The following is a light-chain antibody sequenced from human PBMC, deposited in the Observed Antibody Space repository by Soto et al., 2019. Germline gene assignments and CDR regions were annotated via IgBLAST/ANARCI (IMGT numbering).Light chain of an antibody. Sequence: QLVLTQSPSASASLGASVKITCTLSSGHSSYAIAWHQQQPEKGPRYLMKLNSDGSHSKGDGIPDRFSGSSSGAERYLTISSLQSEDEADSYCQTWGTGVVFGGGTKLTVL. CDR2: LNSDGSH. CDR1: SGHSSYA. J-gene: IGLJ2*01. V-gene: IGLV4-69*01. CDR3: QTWGTGVV.